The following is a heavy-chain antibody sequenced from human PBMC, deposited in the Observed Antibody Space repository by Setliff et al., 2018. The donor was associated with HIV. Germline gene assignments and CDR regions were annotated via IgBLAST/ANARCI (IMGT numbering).Heavy chain of an antibody. J-gene: IGHJ5*02. CDR2: IIPIFNTA. Sequence: ASVKVSCKASGGTFSLYAINWVRQAPGQGLEWMGGIIPIFNTANYAQKYQGRVTITADGSTSTAYMELSSLRFEDTATYYCARDQATGYEKVWFSWIDPWGQGTLVTVSS. CDR3: ARDQATGYEKVWFSWIDP. D-gene: IGHD5-12*01. V-gene: IGHV1-69*13. CDR1: GGTFSLYA.